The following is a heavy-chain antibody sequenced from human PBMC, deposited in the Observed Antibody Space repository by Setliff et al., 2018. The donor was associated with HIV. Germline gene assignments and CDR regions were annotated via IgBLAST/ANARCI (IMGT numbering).Heavy chain of an antibody. Sequence: PGGSLRLSCAASGFTFSSYAMSWVRQAPGKGLEWVSTISGSGGSTYYADSVKGRFTISRDNSKNTLYLQMNSLRAEDTAVYYCAKDGVAAAGTGGYYYMDVWGKGTTVTVSS. CDR1: GFTFSSYA. D-gene: IGHD6-13*01. J-gene: IGHJ6*03. CDR2: ISGSGGST. V-gene: IGHV3-23*01. CDR3: AKDGVAAAGTGGYYYMDV.